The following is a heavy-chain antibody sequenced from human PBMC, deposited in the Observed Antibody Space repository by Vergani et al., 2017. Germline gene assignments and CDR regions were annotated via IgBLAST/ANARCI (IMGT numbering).Heavy chain of an antibody. D-gene: IGHD6-6*01. V-gene: IGHV3-13*01. CDR3: ATLEYSSSWYSYYYMDV. CDR2: IGTAGDT. CDR1: GFTFSSYD. Sequence: VQLVESGGGVVQPGRSLRLSCAASGFTFSSYDMHWVRQATGKGLEWVSAIGTAGDTYYPGSVKGRFTISRDNSKNTLYLQMNSLRDEDTAVYYCATLEYSSSWYSYYYMDVWGKGTTVTVSS. J-gene: IGHJ6*03.